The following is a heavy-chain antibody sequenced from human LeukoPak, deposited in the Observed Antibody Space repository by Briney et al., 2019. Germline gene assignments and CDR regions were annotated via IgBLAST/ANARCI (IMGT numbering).Heavy chain of an antibody. CDR3: ARDKPGIAAAGPVYYYYGMDV. CDR2: TYYRSKWYN. V-gene: IGHV6-1*01. D-gene: IGHD6-13*01. J-gene: IGHJ6*02. Sequence: SQTLSLTCAISGDSVSSNSAAWNWIRQSPSRGLEWLGRTYYRSKWYNDYAVSVKSRITINPDTSKNQFSLQLNSVTPEDTAVYYCARDKPGIAAAGPVYYYYGMDVWGQGTTVTVSS. CDR1: GDSVSSNSAA.